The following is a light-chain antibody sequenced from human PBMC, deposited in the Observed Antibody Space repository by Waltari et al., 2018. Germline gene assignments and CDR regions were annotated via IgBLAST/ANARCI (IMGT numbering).Light chain of an antibody. CDR2: VDSDGSH. Sequence: QLVLTQSPSASASLGASVKLTCILSSGHSNNVIAWHQQQPEKGPRYLMKVDSDGSHSKGDEIPYRFSGSSSGAERYLTISSLQSEDEADYYCQTGGHGTWVFGGGTKLTVL. V-gene: IGLV4-69*01. CDR3: QTGGHGTWV. CDR1: SGHSNNV. J-gene: IGLJ3*02.